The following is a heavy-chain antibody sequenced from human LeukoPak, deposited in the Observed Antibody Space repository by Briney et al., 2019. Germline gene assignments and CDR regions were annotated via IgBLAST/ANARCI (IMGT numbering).Heavy chain of an antibody. CDR1: GGSISSYF. J-gene: IGHJ4*02. Sequence: SETLSLICTVSGGSISSYFWSWIRQPPGKGLEWIGYIYYSGSTNYNPSLKSRVTISVDTSKNQFSLKLSSVTAADTAVYYCARVSEISPSYYYDSSGYYYFDYWGQETLVTVSS. CDR2: IYYSGST. V-gene: IGHV4-59*01. CDR3: ARVSEISPSYYYDSSGYYYFDY. D-gene: IGHD3-22*01.